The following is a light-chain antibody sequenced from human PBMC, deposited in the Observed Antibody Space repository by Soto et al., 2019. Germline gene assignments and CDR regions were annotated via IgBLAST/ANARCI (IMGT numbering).Light chain of an antibody. V-gene: IGKV3-20*01. CDR3: QQYGSSPPIN. CDR1: QSVSSSY. J-gene: IGKJ5*01. Sequence: ESVLTQSPGTLSLSPVERATLSCMASQSVSSSYLAWYQQKPGQAPRLLIYGASSRATGIPDRFSGSGSGTDFTLTISRLEPEDFAVYYCQQYGSSPPINFGQGTRLEIK. CDR2: GAS.